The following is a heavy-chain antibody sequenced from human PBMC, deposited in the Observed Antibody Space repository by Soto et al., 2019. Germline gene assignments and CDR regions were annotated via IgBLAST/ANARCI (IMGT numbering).Heavy chain of an antibody. D-gene: IGHD2-2*01. Sequence: QVQLVESGGGVVQPGRSLRLSCAASGFTFKNYAMHWVRQAPGKGLEWVAVISYDGSIEFYADSVKGRFTISRDDFKNTLYLQMSSLSVEDTAVYYCVRRLPAAGTFGNWGQGTLVTVSS. CDR1: GFTFKNYA. CDR3: VRRLPAAGTFGN. CDR2: ISYDGSIE. V-gene: IGHV3-30-3*01. J-gene: IGHJ4*02.